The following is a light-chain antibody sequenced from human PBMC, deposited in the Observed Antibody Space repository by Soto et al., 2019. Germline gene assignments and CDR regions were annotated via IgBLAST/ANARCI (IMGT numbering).Light chain of an antibody. V-gene: IGKV1-33*01. CDR3: QQYDNLPLT. Sequence: DIQMTQSPSSLSASVGDRVTITCQASHDIRNYLNWYQQKPGQAPKLLIHDASRLQTGVPSRFSGIGSGTDFIFTISSLQPDDIATYHCQQYDNLPLTFGRGTKVDIK. CDR1: HDIRNY. J-gene: IGKJ4*01. CDR2: DAS.